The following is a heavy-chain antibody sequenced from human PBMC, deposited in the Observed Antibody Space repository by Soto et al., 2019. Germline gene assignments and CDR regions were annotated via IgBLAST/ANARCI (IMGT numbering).Heavy chain of an antibody. J-gene: IGHJ4*02. V-gene: IGHV3-7*01. Sequence: EVQLVESGGGLVQPGGSLRLSCAASGFIFSPYWMRWVRQDPRKGLEWVATISGGASDKFYVESVKGRFTVSRDDAKNSVYLQMNSLRDEDTAVYYCVREDWHRFDAWGQGTLVTVSS. CDR3: VREDWHRFDA. D-gene: IGHD3-9*01. CDR1: GFIFSPYW. CDR2: ISGGASDK.